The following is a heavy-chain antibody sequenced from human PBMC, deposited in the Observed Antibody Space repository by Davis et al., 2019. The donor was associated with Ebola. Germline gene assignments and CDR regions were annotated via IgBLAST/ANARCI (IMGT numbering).Heavy chain of an antibody. CDR3: ARVLSGYYYFYMDV. CDR2: INHRGST. CDR1: GGSFSGYY. J-gene: IGHJ6*03. Sequence: MPSETLSLTCAVYGGSFSGYYWSWIRQPPGKGLEWIGEINHRGSTNYNPSLKSRVTISVDTSKIQFSLKLSSVTAADTAVYYCARVLSGYYYFYMDVWGKGTTVTVSS. V-gene: IGHV4-34*01. D-gene: IGHD6-25*01.